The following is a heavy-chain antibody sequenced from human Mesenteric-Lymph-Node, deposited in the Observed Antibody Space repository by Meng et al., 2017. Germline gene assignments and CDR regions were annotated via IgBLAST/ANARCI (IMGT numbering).Heavy chain of an antibody. J-gene: IGHJ4*02. Sequence: ASVKVSCKASGYTFTSYYIHCVRQAPGQGPEYTGIIRPSGGGTSYAQKFQGRVTMTRDTSTSTVYTELSSLRSEDTAVYYCAREPPETYYFDYWGQGTLVTVSS. CDR2: IRPSGGGT. D-gene: IGHD1-14*01. V-gene: IGHV1-46*01. CDR3: AREPPETYYFDY. CDR1: GYTFTSYY.